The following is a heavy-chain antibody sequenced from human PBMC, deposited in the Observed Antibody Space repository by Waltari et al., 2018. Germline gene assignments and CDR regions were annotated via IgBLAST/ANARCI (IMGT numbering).Heavy chain of an antibody. CDR3: AKDYDGSGWY. CDR1: GFTFSSYG. CDR2: ISYDGSNK. D-gene: IGHD6-19*01. J-gene: IGHJ4*02. Sequence: QVQLVESGGGVVQPGRSLRLSCAASGFTFSSYGMHWVRQAPGKGREGVAVISYDGSNKYYADSVKGRFTISRDNSKNTLYLQMNSLRAEDTAVYYWAKDYDGSGWYWGQGTLVTVSS. V-gene: IGHV3-30*18.